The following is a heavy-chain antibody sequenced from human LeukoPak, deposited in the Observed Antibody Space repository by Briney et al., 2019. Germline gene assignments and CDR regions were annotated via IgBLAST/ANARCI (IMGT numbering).Heavy chain of an antibody. CDR1: GFTFGSYA. J-gene: IGHJ4*02. V-gene: IGHV3-73*01. CDR3: TSAMIYRRHFDY. CDR2: IRSKANSYAT. Sequence: GGSLRLSCAASGFTFGSYAMSWVRQASGKGLEWVGRIRSKANSYATAYAASVKGRFTISRDDSKNTAYLQMNSLKTEDTAVYYCTSAMIYRRHFDYWGQGTLVTVSS. D-gene: IGHD3-22*01.